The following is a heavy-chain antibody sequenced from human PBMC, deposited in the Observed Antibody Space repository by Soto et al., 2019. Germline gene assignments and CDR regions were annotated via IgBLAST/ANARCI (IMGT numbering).Heavy chain of an antibody. D-gene: IGHD6-6*01. Sequence: PGGSLRLSCAASGFTFSSYGMHWVRQAPGKGLEWVAVISYDGSNKYYADSVKGRFTISRDNSKNTLYLQMNSLRAEDTAVYYCAKDRAIAALPVYYYYGMAVWGQGTPVTVSS. J-gene: IGHJ6*02. CDR2: ISYDGSNK. CDR1: GFTFSSYG. CDR3: AKDRAIAALPVYYYYGMAV. V-gene: IGHV3-30*18.